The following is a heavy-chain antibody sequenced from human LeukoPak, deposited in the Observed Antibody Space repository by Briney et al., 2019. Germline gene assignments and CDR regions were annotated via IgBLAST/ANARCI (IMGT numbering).Heavy chain of an antibody. CDR1: DGSITTHY. Sequence: SETLSLTCTVSDGSITTHYWSWIRQPPGKGLEWIGYIYYIGGTNYNPSLKSRVTMSLDTSKNQLSLKLRSVTAADTAVYYCARPDDREYSYGYVHWGQGTLVTVSS. V-gene: IGHV4-59*08. CDR3: ARPDDREYSYGYVH. D-gene: IGHD5-18*01. J-gene: IGHJ4*02. CDR2: IYYIGGT.